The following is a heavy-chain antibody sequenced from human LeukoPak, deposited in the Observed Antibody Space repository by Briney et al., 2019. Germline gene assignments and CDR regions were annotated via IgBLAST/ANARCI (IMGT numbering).Heavy chain of an antibody. J-gene: IGHJ6*02. V-gene: IGHV4-59*08. Sequence: PSETLSLTCTVSGGSISSYYWSWIRRPPGKGLEWIGYIYYSGSTNYNPSLKSRVTISVDTSKNQFSLKLSSVTAADTAVYYCARDNTMVRGVISYYYGMDVWGQGTTVTVSS. D-gene: IGHD3-10*01. CDR1: GGSISSYY. CDR3: ARDNTMVRGVISYYYGMDV. CDR2: IYYSGST.